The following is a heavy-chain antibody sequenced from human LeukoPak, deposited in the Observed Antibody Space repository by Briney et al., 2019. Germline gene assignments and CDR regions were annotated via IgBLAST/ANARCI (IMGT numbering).Heavy chain of an antibody. J-gene: IGHJ6*02. D-gene: IGHD6-13*01. V-gene: IGHV3-33*01. CDR3: VRVLAAAGKYGTDV. Sequence: GGSLRLSCVASGFTFSSFGMHWVRQAPGKGLEWVAVICSDGSNKYYADSVRGRFTISRDNSKNTLYLQMNSLRVEDTAVYYCVRVLAAAGKYGTDVWGQGTTVTVSS. CDR1: GFTFSSFG. CDR2: ICSDGSNK.